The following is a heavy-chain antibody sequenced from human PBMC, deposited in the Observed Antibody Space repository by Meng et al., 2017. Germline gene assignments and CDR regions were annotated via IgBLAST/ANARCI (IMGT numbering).Heavy chain of an antibody. CDR2: INPNSGGT. V-gene: IGHV1-2*02. Sequence: ASVKVSCKASGYTFTGYYMHWVRQAPGQGLEWMGWINPNSGGTNYARKFQGRVTMTRDTSISTAYMELSRLRSDDTAVYYCARDFSPYCGGDCYSVNDYWGQGTLVTVS. CDR1: GYTFTGYY. J-gene: IGHJ4*02. D-gene: IGHD2-21*02. CDR3: ARDFSPYCGGDCYSVNDY.